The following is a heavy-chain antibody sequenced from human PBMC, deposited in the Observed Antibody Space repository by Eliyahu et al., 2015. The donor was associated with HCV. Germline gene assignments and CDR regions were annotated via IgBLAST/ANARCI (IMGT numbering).Heavy chain of an antibody. CDR1: XFTFNNAW. Sequence: EVQLVESGGGLVKPGGSLRLSCAASXFTFNNAWXTWVRQAPGKGLGWVGRIKSKTDGGTTDYAAPVKGRFTISRDDSKNTLYLQMNSLKTEDTAVYYCTTLGTGIADNNLHSRPFDYWGQGTLVTVSS. CDR3: TTLGTGIADNNLHSRPFDY. J-gene: IGHJ4*02. CDR2: IKSKTDGGTT. D-gene: IGHD6-13*01. V-gene: IGHV3-15*01.